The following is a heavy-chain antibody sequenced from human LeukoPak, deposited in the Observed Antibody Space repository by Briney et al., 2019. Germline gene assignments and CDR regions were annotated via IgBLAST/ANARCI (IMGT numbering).Heavy chain of an antibody. CDR1: GFTFSSYS. J-gene: IGHJ3*02. V-gene: IGHV3-21*01. CDR3: AREVKQQLVAADI. D-gene: IGHD6-13*01. Sequence: PGGSLRLSCAASGFTFSSYSMNWVRQAPGKGLGWVSSISSSSSYIYYADSVKGRFTISRDNAKNSLYLQMNSLRAEDTAVYYCAREVKQQLVAADIWGQGTMVTVSS. CDR2: ISSSSSYI.